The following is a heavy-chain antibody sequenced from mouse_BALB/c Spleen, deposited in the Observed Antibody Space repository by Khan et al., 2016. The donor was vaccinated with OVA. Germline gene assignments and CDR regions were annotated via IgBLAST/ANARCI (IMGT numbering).Heavy chain of an antibody. CDR2: IYPNNDGT. J-gene: IGHJ3*01. D-gene: IGHD2-1*01. CDR3: ARMGYYGKEFAY. Sequence: EVQLQQSGPELVKPGASVKMSCKASGYTFTSYVMHWVKQKPGQGLEWIGYIYPNNDGTEYNEKFKGKATLTSDQSTNTVYMELSSLTSEESAVYYCARMGYYGKEFAYWGQGTLVTVSA. CDR1: GYTFTSYV. V-gene: IGHV1S136*01.